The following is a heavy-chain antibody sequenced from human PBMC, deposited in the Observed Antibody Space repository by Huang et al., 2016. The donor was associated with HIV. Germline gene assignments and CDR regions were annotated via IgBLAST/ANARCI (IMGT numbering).Heavy chain of an antibody. J-gene: IGHJ4*02. CDR2: IYYSGST. D-gene: IGHD1-26*01. V-gene: IGHV4-39*01. CDR3: ARLLYRYYFDY. Sequence: QLQLQESGPGLVKPSETLSLTCTVSGGSISSSSYYWGWIRQPPGKGLEWIGRIYYSGSTYYNPSLKRRVTISVDTSKNQFSLKLSSVTAADTAVYYCARLLYRYYFDYWGQGTLVTVSS. CDR1: GGSISSSSYY.